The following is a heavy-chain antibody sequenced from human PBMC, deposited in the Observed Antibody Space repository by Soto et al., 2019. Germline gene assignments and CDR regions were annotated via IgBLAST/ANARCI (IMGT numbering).Heavy chain of an antibody. CDR2: IYQSEYA. D-gene: IGHD3-16*02. J-gene: IGHJ4*02. V-gene: IGHV4-30-2*06. Sequence: PSETLSLPCVVSGGSVTSGGHSWSWIRQSPGKGLEWVGSIYQSEYAYYSPSLRSRVAISVDRSNNQVSLRMTSVTAADTAIYYCARGDTRLGELSHDYWGQGTLVTVSS. CDR1: GGSVTSGGHS. CDR3: ARGDTRLGELSHDY.